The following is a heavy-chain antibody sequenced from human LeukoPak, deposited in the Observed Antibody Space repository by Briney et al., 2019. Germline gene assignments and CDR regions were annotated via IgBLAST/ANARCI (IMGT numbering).Heavy chain of an antibody. CDR3: ARSNYVVWFDP. CDR1: GGSISSGGYP. J-gene: IGHJ5*02. D-gene: IGHD4-11*01. CDR2: IYHSGST. Sequence: SQTLSLTCAASGGSISSGGYPWSWIRQPPGKGLEWIGYIYHSGSTYYNPSLKSRVTISVDRSKNQFSLKLSSVTAADTAVYYCARSNYVVWFDPWGQGTLVTVSS. V-gene: IGHV4-30-2*01.